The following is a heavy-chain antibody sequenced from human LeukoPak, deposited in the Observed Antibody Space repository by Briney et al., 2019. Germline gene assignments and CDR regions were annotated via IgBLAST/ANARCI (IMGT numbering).Heavy chain of an antibody. CDR3: ARHQAFYTTAYPFDP. CDR2: IYPGDSDT. D-gene: IGHD4-17*01. V-gene: IGHV5-51*01. J-gene: IGHJ5*02. CDR1: GYSFTSYW. Sequence: GESLKISCKGSGYSFTSYWIGWVRQMPGKGLEWMEIIYPGDSDTRYSPSFQGQVTISPDKSISTAYLQWSSLKASDTAMYYCARHQAFYTTAYPFDPWGQGTLVTVSS.